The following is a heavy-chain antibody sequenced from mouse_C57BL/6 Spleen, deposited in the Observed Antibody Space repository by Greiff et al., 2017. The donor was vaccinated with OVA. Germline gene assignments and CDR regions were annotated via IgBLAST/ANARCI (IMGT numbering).Heavy chain of an antibody. Sequence: QVHVKQPGAELVKPGASVKMSCKASGYTFTSYWITWVKQRPGQGLEWIGDIYPGSGSTNYNEKFKSKATLTVDTSSSTAYMQLSSLTSEDSAVYYCARFGLGRDYWGQGTTLTVSS. CDR2: IYPGSGST. V-gene: IGHV1-55*01. CDR3: ARFGLGRDY. J-gene: IGHJ2*01. D-gene: IGHD4-1*01. CDR1: GYTFTSYW.